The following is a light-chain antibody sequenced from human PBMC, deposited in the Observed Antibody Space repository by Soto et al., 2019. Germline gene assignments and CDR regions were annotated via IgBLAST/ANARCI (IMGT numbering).Light chain of an antibody. V-gene: IGLV2-14*01. Sequence: QSALTQPASVSGSPGQSITISCTGAYSDVGGYNYVSWYQQHPGKAPKLLIYDVSHRPSGISNRFSGSKSGNTASLTISGLQAEDEADYYCSSYAKTDSWVFGGGTKLTVL. J-gene: IGLJ3*02. CDR1: YSDVGGYNY. CDR2: DVS. CDR3: SSYAKTDSWV.